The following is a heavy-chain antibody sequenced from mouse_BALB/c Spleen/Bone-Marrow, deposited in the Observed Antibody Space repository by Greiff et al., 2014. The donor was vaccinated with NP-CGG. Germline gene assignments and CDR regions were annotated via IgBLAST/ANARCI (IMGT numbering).Heavy chain of an antibody. V-gene: IGHV2-6-2*01. D-gene: IGHD2-3*01. J-gene: IGHJ3*01. Sequence: VKLVESGPDLVAPSQSLSITCTVSGFSLTSYGAHWVRQPPGKGLEWLVVIWSDGSTTYNSALKSRLSISKDNSKSQVFLKMNSLQTDDTAMYYCARHDNDGYYLAYWGQGTLVTVSA. CDR2: IWSDGST. CDR3: ARHDNDGYYLAY. CDR1: GFSLTSYG.